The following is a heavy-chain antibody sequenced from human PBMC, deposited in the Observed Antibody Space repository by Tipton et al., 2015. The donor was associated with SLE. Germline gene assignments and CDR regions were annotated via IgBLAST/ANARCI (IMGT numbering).Heavy chain of an antibody. V-gene: IGHV3-23*01. CDR3: AKEFWPPFGLSTSTSCRGAFDI. CDR1: GFTFSNYA. D-gene: IGHD2-2*01. Sequence: SLRLSCAASGFTFSNYAMSWVRQAPGKGLEWVSAISGSGGRTFYADSVKGRFTISRDNSKNTLYLQVNSLRADDTAVYYCAKEFWPPFGLSTSTSCRGAFDIWGQGTMVTVSS. J-gene: IGHJ3*02. CDR2: ISGSGGRT.